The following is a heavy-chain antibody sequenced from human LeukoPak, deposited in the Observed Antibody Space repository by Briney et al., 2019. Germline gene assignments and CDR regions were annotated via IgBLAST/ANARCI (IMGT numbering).Heavy chain of an antibody. V-gene: IGHV1-8*01. D-gene: IGHD3-22*01. J-gene: IGHJ5*02. CDR3: ARPDYYDSSGDPGFDP. Sequence: ASVKVSCKASGYTFTSYDINWVRQATGQGLEWMGWMNPNSGNTVYAQKFQGRVTMTRNTSISTAYMELSSLRSEDTAVYYCARPDYYDSSGDPGFDPWGQGTLVTVSS. CDR2: MNPNSGNT. CDR1: GYTFTSYD.